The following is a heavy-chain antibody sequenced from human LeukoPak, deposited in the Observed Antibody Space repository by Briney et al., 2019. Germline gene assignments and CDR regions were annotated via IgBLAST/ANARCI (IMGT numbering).Heavy chain of an antibody. CDR3: ARIGDHFHWYLDL. J-gene: IGHJ2*01. D-gene: IGHD3-3*02. CDR2: LYSGADT. CDR1: GFTVATNY. V-gene: IGHV3-53*01. Sequence: GGSLRLSCTASGFTVATNYMNWVRQPPGKGLEWVSILYSGADTYYADSVKGRFIVSRDSSKSMLFLHMNALRPEDTAVYYCARIGDHFHWYLDLWGRGTLVTVSS.